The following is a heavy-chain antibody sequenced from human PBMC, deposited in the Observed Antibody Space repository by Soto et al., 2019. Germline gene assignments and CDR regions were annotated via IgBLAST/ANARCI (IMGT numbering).Heavy chain of an antibody. CDR3: VVGGMTTVTYYPHIFDY. CDR1: GFTFSDYY. CDR2: ISSSSSYT. V-gene: IGHV3-11*06. D-gene: IGHD4-17*01. Sequence: QVQLVESGGGLVKPGGSLRLSCAASGFTFSDYYMSWIRQAPGKGLEWVSYISSSSSYTNYADSVKGRFTISRDNAKNSLYLQMNSLRAEDTAVYYCVVGGMTTVTYYPHIFDYWGQGTLVTVSS. J-gene: IGHJ4*02.